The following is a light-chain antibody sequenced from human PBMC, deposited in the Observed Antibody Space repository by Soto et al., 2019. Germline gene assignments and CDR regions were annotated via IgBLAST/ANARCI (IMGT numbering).Light chain of an antibody. CDR2: SNN. CDR1: NSNIGAGYD. J-gene: IGLJ3*02. Sequence: QSALAQPPSISGAPGQRVTISCTGSNSNIGAGYDVHWYQQLPGTVPKLLIYSNNNRPSGVPDRFSGSKSGASASLAITGLQAEDETVYYCQSYDSSLSAWVFGGGTKVTVL. CDR3: QSYDSSLSAWV. V-gene: IGLV1-40*01.